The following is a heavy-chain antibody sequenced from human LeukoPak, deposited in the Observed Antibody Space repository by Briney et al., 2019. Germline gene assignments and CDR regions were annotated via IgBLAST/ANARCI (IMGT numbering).Heavy chain of an antibody. CDR1: GFSFSSYA. V-gene: IGHV3-23*01. Sequence: GSLRPPCAASGFSFSSYAMNWVRQAPGKGLGWGSVICGSSSSTYYVDSVKGRFTISRDNSKNTLYLQMNSLRAEDTAIYYCAKGSGGSCHSATDYWGQGALVTVSS. CDR3: AKGSGGSCHSATDY. J-gene: IGHJ4*02. D-gene: IGHD2-15*01. CDR2: ICGSSSST.